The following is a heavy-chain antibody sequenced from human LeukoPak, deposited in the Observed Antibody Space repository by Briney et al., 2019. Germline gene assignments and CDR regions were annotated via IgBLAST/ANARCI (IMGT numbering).Heavy chain of an antibody. V-gene: IGHV3-64D*06. D-gene: IGHD2/OR15-2a*01. CDR3: VKDFGRVRGTPDS. J-gene: IGHJ4*02. CDR2: ISGSGNGGSI. Sequence: TGGSLRLSCSASGFVFSIYTMYWVRQAPGKGPEYVSTISGSGNGGSIYYADSVKGRFTISRDDSKSIVYLQMNGLRSEGTAVYYCVKDFGRVRGTPDSWGQGTLVTVSS. CDR1: GFVFSIYT.